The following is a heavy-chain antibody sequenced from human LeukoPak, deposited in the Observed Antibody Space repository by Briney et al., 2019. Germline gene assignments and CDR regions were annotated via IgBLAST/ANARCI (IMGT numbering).Heavy chain of an antibody. Sequence: PGGSLRLSCAASGFTLSTYWMSWVRQAPGKGLEWVANIKQDGSEKYYVDSVKGRFTISRDNAKNSLYLQMNSLRAEDTAVYYCARAPLHYYGSGSYLYWGQGTLVTVSS. V-gene: IGHV3-7*01. CDR2: IKQDGSEK. J-gene: IGHJ4*02. D-gene: IGHD3-10*01. CDR3: ARAPLHYYGSGSYLY. CDR1: GFTLSTYW.